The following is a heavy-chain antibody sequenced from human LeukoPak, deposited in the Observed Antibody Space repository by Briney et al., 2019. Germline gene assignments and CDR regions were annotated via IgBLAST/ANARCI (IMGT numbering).Heavy chain of an antibody. V-gene: IGHV3-30*02. D-gene: IGHD3-10*01. CDR3: ARKSGGIPMLRGDKDRGWFDP. CDR1: GFTFSSYG. CDR2: IRSDGSNK. Sequence: GGSLKLSCAASGFTFSSYGMHWVRQAPGKGLEWVTFIRSDGSNKYYADSVKGRFTISRDISKNTLYLQMNSLRAEDTADCARARKSGGIPMLRGDKDRGWFDPWGQETMVT. J-gene: IGHJ5*02.